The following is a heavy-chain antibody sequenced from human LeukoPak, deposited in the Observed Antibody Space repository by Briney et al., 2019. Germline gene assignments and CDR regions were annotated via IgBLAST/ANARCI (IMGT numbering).Heavy chain of an antibody. J-gene: IGHJ3*02. CDR3: AREYDFRFDI. CDR1: GYSISSGYY. V-gene: IGHV4-38-2*02. Sequence: SETLSLTCTVSGYSISSGYYWGWIRPPPGKGLEWIGSIYHSGSTYYHPSLKSRVTISVDTSKNQFSLKLSSVTAADTAVYYCAREYDFRFDIWGQGTMVTVSS. CDR2: IYHSGST. D-gene: IGHD3-3*01.